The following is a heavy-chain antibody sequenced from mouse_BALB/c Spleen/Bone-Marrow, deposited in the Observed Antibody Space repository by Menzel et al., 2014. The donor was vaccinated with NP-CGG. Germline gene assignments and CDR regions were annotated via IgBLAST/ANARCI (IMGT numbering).Heavy chain of an antibody. Sequence: DVHLVESGGGLVQPGGSLRLSCAPSGFTFTDYYMSWVRQPPGKALEWLGFIRNKANGYTTEYSASVKGRFTISRDNSQSILYLQMNTLRAEDSATCYCARDDYYAMGYWGQGTSVTVSS. J-gene: IGHJ4*01. CDR1: GFTFTDYY. CDR2: IRNKANGYTT. CDR3: ARDDYYAMGY. V-gene: IGHV7-3*02.